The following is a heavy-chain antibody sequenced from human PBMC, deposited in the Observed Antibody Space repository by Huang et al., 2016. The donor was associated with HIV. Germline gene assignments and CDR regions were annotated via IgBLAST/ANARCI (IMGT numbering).Heavy chain of an antibody. D-gene: IGHD3-22*01. CDR2: NIPNLGKA. Sequence: QVQLVQSGAEVKKPGSSVKVSCKASGGSFRNFAIGWVRQAPGQGLEGMGGNIPNLGKANDAQKLQGRVKIIADEATSTAYMELSSLRSEDTAVYYCATVDYYDTSGPQRGYFDNWGQGTLVTVSS. V-gene: IGHV1-69*01. J-gene: IGHJ4*02. CDR1: GGSFRNFA. CDR3: ATVDYYDTSGPQRGYFDN.